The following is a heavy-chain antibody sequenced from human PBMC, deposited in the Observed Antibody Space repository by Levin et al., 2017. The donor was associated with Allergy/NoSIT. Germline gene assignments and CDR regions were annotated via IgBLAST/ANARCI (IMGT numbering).Heavy chain of an antibody. CDR2: ISWNSGSI. CDR3: AKESIAVAGTQSFDY. D-gene: IGHD6-19*01. CDR1: GFTFDDYA. J-gene: IGHJ4*02. V-gene: IGHV3-9*01. Sequence: SLKISCAASGFTFDDYAMHWVRQAPGKGLEWVSGISWNSGSIGYADSVKGRFTISRDNAKNSLYLQMNSLRAEDTALYYCAKESIAVAGTQSFDYWGQGTLVTVSS.